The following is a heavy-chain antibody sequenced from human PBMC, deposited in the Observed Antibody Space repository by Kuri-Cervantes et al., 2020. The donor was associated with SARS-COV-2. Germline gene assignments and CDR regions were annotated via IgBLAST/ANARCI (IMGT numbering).Heavy chain of an antibody. CDR3: ARDRKERQPSTPWDY. Sequence: ASVKVSCKASGYTFTSYYMHWVRQAPGQGLEWMGIINPSGGSTSYAQKFQGRVTMTRDTSTSTAYMELSSLRSEDTAVYYCARDRKERQPSTPWDYWGQGTRVTVSS. J-gene: IGHJ4*02. D-gene: IGHD6-13*01. V-gene: IGHV1-46*01. CDR2: INPSGGST. CDR1: GYTFTSYY.